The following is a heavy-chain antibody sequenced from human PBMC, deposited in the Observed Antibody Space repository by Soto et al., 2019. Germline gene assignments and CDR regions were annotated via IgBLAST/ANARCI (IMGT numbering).Heavy chain of an antibody. J-gene: IGHJ6*02. Sequence: GGSLRLSCAASGFTFSSYAMHWVRQAPGKGLEWVAVISYDGSNKYYADSVKGRFTISRDNSKNTLYLQMNSLRAEDTAVYYCARTVYDILTGYYGGRYYYGMDVWGQGTTVTVSS. V-gene: IGHV3-30-3*01. D-gene: IGHD3-9*01. CDR2: ISYDGSNK. CDR3: ARTVYDILTGYYGGRYYYGMDV. CDR1: GFTFSSYA.